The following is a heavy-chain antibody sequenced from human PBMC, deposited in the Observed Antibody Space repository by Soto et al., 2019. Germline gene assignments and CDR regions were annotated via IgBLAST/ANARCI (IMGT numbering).Heavy chain of an antibody. V-gene: IGHV4-39*01. J-gene: IGHJ4*02. CDR3: ASPSGYSSGCVTD. D-gene: IGHD6-19*01. Sequence: QLQLQESGPGLVKPSETLSLTCTVSGGSISSSSYYWGWIRQPPGKGLEWIGSIYYSGSTYYNPSLKSRVTISVDTSKNQFSLKLSSVTAADTAVYYCASPSGYSSGCVTDWGQGTLVTVSS. CDR1: GGSISSSSYY. CDR2: IYYSGST.